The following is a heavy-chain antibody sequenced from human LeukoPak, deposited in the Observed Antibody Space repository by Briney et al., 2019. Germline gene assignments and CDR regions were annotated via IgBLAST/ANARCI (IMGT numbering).Heavy chain of an antibody. Sequence: GRSLRLSCAASGFTFSSYGMHWVRQAPGKGLEWVAVISYDGSNKYYADSVKGRFTISRDNSKNTLDLQMSSLRAEDTAVYYCAKGSASSRPYYFDYWGQGALVTVSS. V-gene: IGHV3-30*18. CDR2: ISYDGSNK. D-gene: IGHD2-15*01. CDR1: GFTFSSYG. J-gene: IGHJ4*02. CDR3: AKGSASSRPYYFDY.